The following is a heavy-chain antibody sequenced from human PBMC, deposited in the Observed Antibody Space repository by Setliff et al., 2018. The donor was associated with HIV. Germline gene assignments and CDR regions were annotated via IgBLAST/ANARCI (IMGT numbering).Heavy chain of an antibody. D-gene: IGHD6-19*01. CDR2: INHSGST. J-gene: IGHJ4*02. CDR3: ARQLAVADYFDY. CDR1: GGSIRRSSYY. V-gene: IGHV4-39*07. Sequence: SETLSLTCTVSGGSIRRSSYYWSWIRQPPGKGLEWIGEINHSGSTNYNPSLKSRVTISVDTSKNQFSLKLSSVTAADTAVYYCARQLAVADYFDYWGQGTLVTVSS.